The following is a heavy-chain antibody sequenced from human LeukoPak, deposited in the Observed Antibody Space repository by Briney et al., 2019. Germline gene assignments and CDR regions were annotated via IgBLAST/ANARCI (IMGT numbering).Heavy chain of an antibody. CDR2: IYYSGST. D-gene: IGHD3-10*01. CDR3: ASAYMVRGVIPFDP. J-gene: IGHJ5*02. CDR1: GGSISSSSYY. V-gene: IGHV4-39*01. Sequence: SETLSLTCTVSGGSISSSSYYWGWIRQPPGKGLEWIGSIYYSGSTYYNPSLKSRVTISVDTSKNQFSLKLSSVTAADTAVYYCASAYMVRGVIPFDPWGQGTLVTVSS.